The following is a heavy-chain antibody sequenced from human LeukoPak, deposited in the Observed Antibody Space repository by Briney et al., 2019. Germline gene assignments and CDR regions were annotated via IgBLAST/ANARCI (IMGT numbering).Heavy chain of an antibody. Sequence: GGSLRLSCTASGFTFSSYTMTWVRLAPGKGLKWVSTITTGDGNTYYADSVKGRFTVSRDDSKNTLYLQMNSLRAEDTAVYYCAKDGGLWVSAHWGDSWGRGTLVTVSS. CDR2: ITTGDGNT. V-gene: IGHV3-23*01. D-gene: IGHD7-27*01. J-gene: IGHJ4*02. CDR1: GFTFSSYT. CDR3: AKDGGLWVSAHWGDS.